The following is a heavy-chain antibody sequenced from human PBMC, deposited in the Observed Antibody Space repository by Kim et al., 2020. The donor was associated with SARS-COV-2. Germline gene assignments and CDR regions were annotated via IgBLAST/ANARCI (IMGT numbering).Heavy chain of an antibody. Sequence: YADSVQRRFTISRDNAKNSLYLQMNSLRDEDTAVYYCARGVTIFLAPFDYWGQGTLVTVSS. J-gene: IGHJ4*02. CDR3: ARGVTIFLAPFDY. V-gene: IGHV3-48*02. D-gene: IGHD3-9*01.